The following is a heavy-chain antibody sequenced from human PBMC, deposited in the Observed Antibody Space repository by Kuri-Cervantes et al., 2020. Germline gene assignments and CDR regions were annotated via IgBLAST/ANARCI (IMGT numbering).Heavy chain of an antibody. CDR1: GFTFSSYW. Sequence: GGSLRLSCAASGFTFSSYWMSWVRQAPGKGLEWVANIKQDGSEKYYVDSVKGRFTISRDNAKNSLYLQMNSLRAEDTAVYYCAKGAKYNWKVDAFDIWGQGTMVTVSS. D-gene: IGHD1-20*01. CDR2: IKQDGSEK. V-gene: IGHV3-7*03. CDR3: AKGAKYNWKVDAFDI. J-gene: IGHJ3*02.